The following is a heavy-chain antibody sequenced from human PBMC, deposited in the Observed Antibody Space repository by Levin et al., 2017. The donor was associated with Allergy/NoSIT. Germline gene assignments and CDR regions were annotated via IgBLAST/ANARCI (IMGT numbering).Heavy chain of an antibody. V-gene: IGHV1-3*01. J-gene: IGHJ6*02. CDR3: ASGQQQPMGYYYYGMGV. D-gene: IGHD6-13*01. CDR2: INAGNGNT. Sequence: GESLKISCKASGYTFTSYAMHWVRQAPGQRLEWMGWINAGNGNTKYSQKFQGRVTITRDTSASTAYMELSSLRSEDTAVYYCASGQQQPMGYYYYGMGVWGQGTTVTVSS. CDR1: GYTFTSYA.